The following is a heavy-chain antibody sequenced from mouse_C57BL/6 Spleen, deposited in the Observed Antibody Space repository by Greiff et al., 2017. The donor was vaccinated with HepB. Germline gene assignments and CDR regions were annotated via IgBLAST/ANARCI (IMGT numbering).Heavy chain of an antibody. V-gene: IGHV2-6-1*01. CDR2: IWSDGST. D-gene: IGHD3-2*02. CDR3: ARHEKGSSGLDY. CDR1: GFSLTSYG. J-gene: IGHJ2*01. Sequence: VKLMESGPGLVAPSQSLSITCTVSGFSLTSYGVHWVRQPPGKGLEWLVVIWSDGSTTYNSALKSRLSISKDNSKSQVFLKMNSLQTDDTAMYYCARHEKGSSGLDYWGQGTTLTVSS.